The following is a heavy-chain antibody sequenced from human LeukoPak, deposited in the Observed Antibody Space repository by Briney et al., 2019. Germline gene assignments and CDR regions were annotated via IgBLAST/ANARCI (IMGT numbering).Heavy chain of an antibody. CDR3: ARDLLVGAACLDY. V-gene: IGHV3-21*01. CDR2: ISSSSSYI. D-gene: IGHD1-26*01. J-gene: IGHJ4*02. CDR1: GFTFSSYS. Sequence: GGSLRLSCAASGFTFSSYSMNWVRQAPGKGLEWVSSISSSSSYIYYADSVKGRFTISRDNAKNSLYLQVNSLRAEDTAVYYCARDLLVGAACLDYWGQGTLVTVSS.